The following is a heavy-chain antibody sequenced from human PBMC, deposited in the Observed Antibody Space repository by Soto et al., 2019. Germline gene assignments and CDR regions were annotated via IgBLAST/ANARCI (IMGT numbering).Heavy chain of an antibody. CDR2: IKSSGGSP. J-gene: IGHJ3*02. D-gene: IGHD3-16*02. V-gene: IGHV3-23*01. Sequence: PGGSLRLSCAVSESGLGSSAMSWVRQAPQKGLEWVSTIKSSGGSPYYSESVKGRFAMSRDTSKNTLYLQMNSLRAEDTGGYYSAQDYPDPFDIWAHGPLVPVS. CDR3: AQDYPDPFDI. CDR1: ESGLGSSA.